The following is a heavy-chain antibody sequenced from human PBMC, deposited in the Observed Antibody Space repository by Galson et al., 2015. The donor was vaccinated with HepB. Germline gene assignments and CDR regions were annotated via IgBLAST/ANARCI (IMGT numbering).Heavy chain of an antibody. CDR3: ARGRRGQRPDY. CDR2: IYSDGST. V-gene: IGHV3-53*04. D-gene: IGHD3-10*01. Sequence: SLRLSCAASGFTVSSNYMSWVRQAPGKGLKCVSVIYSDGSTYYADSVKGRFTISRHHSKNTLYLQMNSLRAEDTAVYYCARGRRGQRPDYWGQGTLVTVSS. J-gene: IGHJ4*02. CDR1: GFTVSSNY.